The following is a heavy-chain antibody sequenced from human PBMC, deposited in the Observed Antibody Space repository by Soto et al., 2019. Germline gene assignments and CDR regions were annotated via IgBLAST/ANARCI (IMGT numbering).Heavy chain of an antibody. D-gene: IGHD2-2*01. J-gene: IGHJ4*02. V-gene: IGHV1-18*01. CDR3: ARIYRPRGYQLLGSWYFDY. CDR2: ISTDNGNS. Sequence: QVQVVQSGAEVKKPGASVKVSCKASGYTFTRYAFGWVRQAPGQGLEWMGWISTDNGNSNYAQKFQGRVTMTTDTSTSTAYMELTNLISDDTAVYYCARIYRPRGYQLLGSWYFDYWGQGTLVTVSA. CDR1: GYTFTRYA.